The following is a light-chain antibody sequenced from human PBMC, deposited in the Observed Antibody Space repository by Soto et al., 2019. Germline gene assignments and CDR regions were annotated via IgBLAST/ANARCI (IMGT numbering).Light chain of an antibody. CDR2: GAS. Sequence: EIVLTQSPGTLSLSPGERATLSCRASQSVSSSYLAWYQQKPGQAPRLLIYGASSRATGIPHGLSGSGSGTVLTLTISRLEPEDFAVYYCQQYGSSPLTFGGGTMVEIK. CDR1: QSVSSSY. V-gene: IGKV3-20*01. CDR3: QQYGSSPLT. J-gene: IGKJ4*01.